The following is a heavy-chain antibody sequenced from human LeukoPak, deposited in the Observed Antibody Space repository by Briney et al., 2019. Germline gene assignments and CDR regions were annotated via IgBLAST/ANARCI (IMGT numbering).Heavy chain of an antibody. CDR3: ARGPSSYLYMDV. Sequence: PGGSLRLSCAGSGFTFSDYTMHWVRQGPGKGLEYVSAITANARSKYHADSVRGRFTISRDNSKDTLYLQMGSLRPEDTAVYYCARGPSSYLYMDVWGQGTLVTVSS. V-gene: IGHV3-64*02. CDR2: ITANARSK. CDR1: GFTFSDYT. D-gene: IGHD3-16*01. J-gene: IGHJ4*02.